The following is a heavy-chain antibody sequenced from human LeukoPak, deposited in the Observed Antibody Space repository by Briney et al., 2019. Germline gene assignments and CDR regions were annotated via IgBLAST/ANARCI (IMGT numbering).Heavy chain of an antibody. V-gene: IGHV1-69*04. J-gene: IGHJ5*02. CDR3: ARERDIVVVTATGNWFDP. CDR1: GGTFSSYA. Sequence: GASVKVSCKASGGTFSSYAISWVRQAPGQGLEWMGRIIPIFGIANYAQKFQGRVTITADKSTSTAYMELSSLRSEDTAVYYCARERDIVVVTATGNWFDPWGQGTLVTVSS. CDR2: IIPIFGIA. D-gene: IGHD2-21*02.